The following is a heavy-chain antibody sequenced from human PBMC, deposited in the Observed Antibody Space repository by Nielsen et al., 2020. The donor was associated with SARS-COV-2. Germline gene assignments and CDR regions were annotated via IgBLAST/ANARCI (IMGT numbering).Heavy chain of an antibody. V-gene: IGHV3-66*01. Sequence: GESLKISCAASGFTVSSNYMSWVRQAPGKGLEWVSVIYSGGSTYYADSVKGRFTISRDNSKNTLYLQMNSLRAEDTAVYYCARGTRVAVAGTSWVYWGQGTLVTVSS. CDR3: ARGTRVAVAGTSWVY. CDR2: IYSGGST. J-gene: IGHJ4*02. CDR1: GFTVSSNY. D-gene: IGHD6-19*01.